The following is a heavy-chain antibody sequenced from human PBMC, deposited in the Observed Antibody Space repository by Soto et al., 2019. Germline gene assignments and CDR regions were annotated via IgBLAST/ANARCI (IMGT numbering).Heavy chain of an antibody. V-gene: IGHV1-18*01. D-gene: IGHD2-21*02. CDR1: GYTFISYG. J-gene: IGHJ6*02. CDR2: ITVNSGNT. Sequence: ASVKVSCKASGYTFISYGIGWVRQAPGQGLEWMGWITVNSGNTNYPQKLQGRVTMTTDTSTSTAYMELRSLRSDDTAVYYCARDLLKTPYCGGDCYEGYGMDVWGQGTTVTVSS. CDR3: ARDLLKTPYCGGDCYEGYGMDV.